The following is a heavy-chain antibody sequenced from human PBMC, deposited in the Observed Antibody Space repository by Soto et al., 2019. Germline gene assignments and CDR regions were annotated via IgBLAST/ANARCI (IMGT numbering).Heavy chain of an antibody. Sequence: QVQLVQPGAEVKKPGSSVKVSCKASGGTFSSYAISWVRQAPGQGLEWMGGIIPIFGTANYAQKFQGRVTITADESTSTAYMELSSLRSEDTAVYYCARVPRSGYDSSAGGWFDPWGQGTLVTVSS. CDR1: GGTFSSYA. D-gene: IGHD3-22*01. CDR2: IIPIFGTA. J-gene: IGHJ5*02. CDR3: ARVPRSGYDSSAGGWFDP. V-gene: IGHV1-69*01.